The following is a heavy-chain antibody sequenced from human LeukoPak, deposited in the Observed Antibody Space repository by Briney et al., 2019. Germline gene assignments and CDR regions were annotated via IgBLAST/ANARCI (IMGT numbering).Heavy chain of an antibody. V-gene: IGHV4-34*01. J-gene: IGHJ6*03. Sequence: SETLSLTCAVYGGSFSGYYWSWIRQPPGKGLEWFGEINHSGSTNYNPSLKSRVTISVDTSKNQFSLRLRSVTAADTAVYYCTRDETYTSDWQSNHYFYYMDVWGKGTTVTVSS. CDR1: GGSFSGYY. D-gene: IGHD6-19*01. CDR3: TRDETYTSDWQSNHYFYYMDV. CDR2: INHSGST.